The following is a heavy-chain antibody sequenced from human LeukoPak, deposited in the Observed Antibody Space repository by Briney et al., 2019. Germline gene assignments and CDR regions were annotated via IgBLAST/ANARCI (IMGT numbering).Heavy chain of an antibody. V-gene: IGHV1-24*01. CDR2: FDPEDGET. Sequence: ASVKVSFKVSGYTLTELSMHWVRQAPGKGLEWMGGFDPEDGETIYAQKFQGRVTMTEDTSTDTAYMELSSLRSEDTAVYYCATDRRITIFGVVPTGYMDVWGKGTTVTVSS. D-gene: IGHD3-3*01. J-gene: IGHJ6*03. CDR3: ATDRRITIFGVVPTGYMDV. CDR1: GYTLTELS.